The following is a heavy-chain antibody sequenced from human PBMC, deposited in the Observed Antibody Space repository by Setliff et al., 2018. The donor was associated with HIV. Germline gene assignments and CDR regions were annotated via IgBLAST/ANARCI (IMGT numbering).Heavy chain of an antibody. V-gene: IGHV3-21*01. CDR1: RFTFNIYT. J-gene: IGHJ4*02. CDR3: ARDGGGSQLLPNY. CDR2: ISTSSTFI. Sequence: GESLKISCAASRFTFNIYTMNWVRQAPGKGLEWVSSISTSSTFIYYADSVKGRFTISRDNAKNSLYLQMNSLRDEDTAVYYCARDGGGSQLLPNYWGQGTLVTVSS. D-gene: IGHD4-4*01.